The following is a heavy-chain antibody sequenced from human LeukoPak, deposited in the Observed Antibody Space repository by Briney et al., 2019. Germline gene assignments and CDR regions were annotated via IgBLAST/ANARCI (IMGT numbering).Heavy chain of an antibody. CDR2: IYAGDFDT. V-gene: IGHV5-51*01. J-gene: IGHJ4*02. D-gene: IGHD3-10*01. CDR3: ARRLPYGYYFDY. Sequence: GESLKISCKGSGYSFSTHWIGWVRQMPGKGLEWLGIIYAGDFDTRYSPSFQGQVTISADKSISTAYLQWSSLKASDTAMYYCARRLPYGYYFDYWGQGTLVTVSS. CDR1: GYSFSTHW.